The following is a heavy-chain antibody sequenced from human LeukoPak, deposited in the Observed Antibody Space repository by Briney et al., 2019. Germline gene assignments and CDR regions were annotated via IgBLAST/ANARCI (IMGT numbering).Heavy chain of an antibody. CDR1: GFTFDGYG. Sequence: GGSLRLSCAASGFTFDGYGMSWVRQGPGKGLEWVSGAYRNGVSTGYADSVKGRFTISRDNAKNSLYLQMNSLRAEDTALYYCARNSRDSFDIWGQGTMVTVSS. CDR2: AYRNGVST. J-gene: IGHJ3*02. CDR3: ARNSRDSFDI. V-gene: IGHV3-20*04.